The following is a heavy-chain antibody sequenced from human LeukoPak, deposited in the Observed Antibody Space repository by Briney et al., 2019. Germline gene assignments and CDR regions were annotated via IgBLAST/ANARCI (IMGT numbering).Heavy chain of an antibody. J-gene: IGHJ6*03. V-gene: IGHV1-69*05. Sequence: SVKVSCKASGSTFSSDDISWVRHAPGQGLEWMGGIIPIFGTANYAQKFQGRVTMTRDMSTRTAFMELSSLRSEDTAVYFCARDHSTVRGYYGSGTFDTSYMDVWGKGTTVTVSS. CDR1: GSTFSSDD. CDR3: ARDHSTVRGYYGSGTFDTSYMDV. CDR2: IIPIFGTA. D-gene: IGHD3-10*01.